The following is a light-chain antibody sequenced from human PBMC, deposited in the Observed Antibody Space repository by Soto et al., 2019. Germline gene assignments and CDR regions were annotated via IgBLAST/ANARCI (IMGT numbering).Light chain of an antibody. CDR1: QAIRNN. V-gene: IGKV1-17*01. CDR3: LQHDTYPRT. J-gene: IGKJ1*01. Sequence: IQMTQSPSSLFASVGDIVSITCRASQAIRNNLGWYQQKPGKAPKRLIFDASSLQSGVPSRFSGRGSGTEFTLTISSLQPEDFATYYCLQHDTYPRTCGQGTKVDIK. CDR2: DAS.